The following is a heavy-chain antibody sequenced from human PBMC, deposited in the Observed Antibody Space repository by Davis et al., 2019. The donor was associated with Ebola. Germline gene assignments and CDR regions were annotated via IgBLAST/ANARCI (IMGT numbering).Heavy chain of an antibody. CDR3: AVEWEY. V-gene: IGHV3-30*04. CDR2: IIYDGRDK. Sequence: SCKVSGYTLAELSMHWVRQAPGKGLEWVAAIIYDGRDKHYADSVKGRFTISRDNSKNTLYLQMNSLRAEDTALYYCAVEWEYWGQGALVTVSS. J-gene: IGHJ4*02. D-gene: IGHD1-26*01. CDR1: GYTLAELS.